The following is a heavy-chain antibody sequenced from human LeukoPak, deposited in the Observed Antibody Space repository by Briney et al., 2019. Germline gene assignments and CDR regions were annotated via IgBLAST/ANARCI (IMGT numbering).Heavy chain of an antibody. CDR1: GFTFSSYA. J-gene: IGHJ6*04. CDR3: AKDESQDV. Sequence: GGSLRSSCAASGFTFSSYAMSWVRQAPGKGLEWASVISGSGGSTYYSDSVKGRFTISRDNSKNTLYLQMNSLRAEDTAVYYCAKDESQDVWGKGTTVTVSS. CDR2: ISGSGGST. V-gene: IGHV3-23*01.